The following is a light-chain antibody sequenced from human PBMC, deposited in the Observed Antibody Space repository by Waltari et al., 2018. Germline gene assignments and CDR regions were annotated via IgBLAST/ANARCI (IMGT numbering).Light chain of an antibody. CDR2: WAS. Sequence: DIVMTQSPDSLAVSLGERATINCKSSQSVLYSSNNKNYLAWYQQKPGQAPKLLIYWASTRQSGVPYRFSGSGSGTDFTLTISSLQAEDVAVYYCQQYYSTPRTFGQGTKVEIK. CDR3: QQYYSTPRT. J-gene: IGKJ1*01. V-gene: IGKV4-1*01. CDR1: QSVLYSSNNKNY.